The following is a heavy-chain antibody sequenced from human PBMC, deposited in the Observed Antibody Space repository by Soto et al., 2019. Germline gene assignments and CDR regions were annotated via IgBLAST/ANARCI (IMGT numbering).Heavy chain of an antibody. V-gene: IGHV3-15*01. CDR2: IKSKTDGGTT. Sequence: EVQLVXSGGGLVKPXXSLXLSCAASGFTFSNAWMSWVRQAPGKGLEWVGRIKSKTDGGTTDYAXPXXXXXXXXXXXXXXXXXXXXXXXXXXXTXXXXXXXNFXGSGXXDYWGQGTLV. J-gene: IGHJ4*02. CDR1: GFTFSNAW. CDR3: XXNFXGSGXXDY. D-gene: IGHD3-10*01.